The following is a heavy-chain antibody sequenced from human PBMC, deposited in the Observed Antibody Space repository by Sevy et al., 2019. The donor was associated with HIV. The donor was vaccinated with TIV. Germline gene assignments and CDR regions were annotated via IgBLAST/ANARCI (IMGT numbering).Heavy chain of an antibody. CDR1: GFTFSSYE. CDR3: ARAQYYYGSGSYGAFDY. Sequence: GGSLRLSCAASGFTFSSYEMNWVRQAPGKGLEWVSYISSSGSTIYYADSVKGGFTISRDNAKNSLYLQMNSLRAEDTAVYYCARAQYYYGSGSYGAFDYWGQGTLVTVSS. J-gene: IGHJ4*02. D-gene: IGHD3-10*01. V-gene: IGHV3-48*03. CDR2: ISSSGSTI.